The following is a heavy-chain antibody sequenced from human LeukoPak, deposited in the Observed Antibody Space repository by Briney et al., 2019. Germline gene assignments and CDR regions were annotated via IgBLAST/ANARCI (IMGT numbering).Heavy chain of an antibody. D-gene: IGHD3-16*01. CDR1: GFTFSSYA. Sequence: GGSLRLSCAASGFTFSSYAMHWVRQAPGKGLEWVAVISYDGSNKYYADSVKGRFTISRDNSKNTLYLQMNSLRAEDTAVYYCPKVMGSDKGWAFDIWGQGTMVTVSS. J-gene: IGHJ3*02. V-gene: IGHV3-30-3*01. CDR3: PKVMGSDKGWAFDI. CDR2: ISYDGSNK.